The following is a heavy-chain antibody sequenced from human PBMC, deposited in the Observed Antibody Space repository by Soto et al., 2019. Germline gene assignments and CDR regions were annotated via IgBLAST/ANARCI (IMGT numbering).Heavy chain of an antibody. J-gene: IGHJ4*02. CDR2: IYHSGST. Sequence: SETLSLTCAVSCYSISSGYYWGWIRQPPGEGLEWVATIYHSGSTYYNPSLKNRITISVDTSRNQFSLKLSSVTAADTAVYYCVRGWPERQRLKMLDYWGQGALVTVSS. CDR3: VRGWPERQRLKMLDY. CDR1: CYSISSGYY. D-gene: IGHD5-12*01. V-gene: IGHV4-38-2*01.